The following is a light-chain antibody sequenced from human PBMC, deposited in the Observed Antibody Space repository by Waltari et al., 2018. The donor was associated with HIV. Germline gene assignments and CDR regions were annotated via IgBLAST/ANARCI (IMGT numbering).Light chain of an antibody. J-gene: IGKJ1*01. V-gene: IGKV2-28*01. CDR2: LGS. CDR1: LSLLHSNGYNY. CDR3: MQALQTPRT. Sequence: VLTLSPLSLPVTPGEPASISCRSSLSLLHSNGYNYLDWYLQKPGQSPQLLIYLGSNRASGVPDRFSGSGSGTDFTLKISRVEAEDVGVYYCMQALQTPRTFGQGTKVEIK.